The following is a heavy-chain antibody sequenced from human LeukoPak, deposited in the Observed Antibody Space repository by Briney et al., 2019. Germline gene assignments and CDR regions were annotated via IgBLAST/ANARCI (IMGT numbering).Heavy chain of an antibody. Sequence: GGSLRLSCAAAGLTFSRYAMSWVRQAPGKGLEWVSGVSTSGGSTYYADSVKGRFTISRDNSKNTLHLQMNSLRAEDTAIYYCAKQAYDSPRTDFDYWGQGTLVTVSS. CDR3: AKQAYDSPRTDFDY. D-gene: IGHD3-22*01. J-gene: IGHJ4*02. V-gene: IGHV3-23*01. CDR2: VSTSGGST. CDR1: GLTFSRYA.